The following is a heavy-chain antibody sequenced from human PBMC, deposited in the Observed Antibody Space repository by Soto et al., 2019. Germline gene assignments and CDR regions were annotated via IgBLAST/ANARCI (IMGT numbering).Heavy chain of an antibody. J-gene: IGHJ5*02. Sequence: HVESLKISCKGSGYIFTSYWICCFRQMPVKGLEWMGIIYPGDSDTRYSPSFQGQVTISADKSISTAYLQWSSLKAPDTAMYYCARLIVGAPPPLNWFDPWGQGTLVTVSS. D-gene: IGHD1-26*01. CDR3: ARLIVGAPPPLNWFDP. CDR1: GYIFTSYW. V-gene: IGHV5-51*01. CDR2: IYPGDSDT.